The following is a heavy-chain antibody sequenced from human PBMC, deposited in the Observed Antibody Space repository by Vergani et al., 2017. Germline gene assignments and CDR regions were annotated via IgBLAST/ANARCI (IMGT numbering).Heavy chain of an antibody. D-gene: IGHD2-2*02. J-gene: IGHJ6*02. CDR2: INPSGGST. V-gene: IGHV1-46*01. CDR3: ARGRYQLLYGYGMDV. Sequence: QVQLVQSGAEVKKPGASVKVSCKASGYTFTSYYMHWVRQAPGQGLEWMGIINPSGGSTSYAQKFQGRVTMTRDTSTSTVYMELSSLRSEDTAVYYCARGRYQLLYGYGMDVWGQGTTVTVSS. CDR1: GYTFTSYY.